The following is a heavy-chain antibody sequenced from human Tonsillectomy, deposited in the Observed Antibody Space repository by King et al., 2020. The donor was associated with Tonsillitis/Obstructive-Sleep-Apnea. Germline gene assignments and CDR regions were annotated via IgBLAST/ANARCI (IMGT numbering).Heavy chain of an antibody. D-gene: IGHD6-25*01. CDR1: GFTFSNYA. J-gene: IGHJ6*03. Sequence: VQLVESGGGLVQPGGSLRLSCAASGFTFSNYAMSWVRQAPGKGLEWVSGIRGSGGSTYDADSVKGRFTISRDNSKNTLYLQMNSLKTEDTAVYFCAKGGREGNGYQYYYYVDVWGKGTTVTVSS. CDR3: AKGGREGNGYQYYYYVDV. V-gene: IGHV3-23*04. CDR2: IRGSGGST.